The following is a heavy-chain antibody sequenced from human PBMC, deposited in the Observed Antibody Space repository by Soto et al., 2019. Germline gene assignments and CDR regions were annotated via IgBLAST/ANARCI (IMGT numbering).Heavy chain of an antibody. CDR1: GGSISSYY. V-gene: IGHV4-59*08. CDR2: IYYSGST. D-gene: IGHD3-10*01. CDR3: VSDRGWFDP. J-gene: IGHJ5*02. Sequence: QVQLQESGPGLVKPSETLSLTCTVSGGSISSYYWSWIRQPPGKGLEWIGYIYYSGSTNYNPSLTRRFTISVDTSKNQFSLKLSSVTAADTAVYYCVSDRGWFDPWGQGTLGTVSS.